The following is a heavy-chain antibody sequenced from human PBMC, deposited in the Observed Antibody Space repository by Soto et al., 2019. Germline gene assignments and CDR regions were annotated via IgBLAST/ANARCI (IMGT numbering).Heavy chain of an antibody. D-gene: IGHD4-4*01. V-gene: IGHV3-11*01. Sequence: GGSMRLSCPPSAFSSSDYYMSWIRPPHRKVMEWVSNTRNRGSKIYYTDSVEGPLTLSRDNAKNSLSVQMNSLRAEDTGVYYCERDDSMSYWGQGTLVTVSS. CDR3: ERDDSMSY. J-gene: IGHJ4*02. CDR2: TRNRGSKI. CDR1: AFSSSDYY.